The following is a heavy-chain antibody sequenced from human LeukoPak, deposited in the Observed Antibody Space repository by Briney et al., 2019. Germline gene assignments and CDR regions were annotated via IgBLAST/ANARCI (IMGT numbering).Heavy chain of an antibody. Sequence: PSETLSLTCAVYGGSFSGYYWSWIRQPPGKGLEWIGEINHSGSTNYNPSLKSRVTISVDASKNQFSLKLSSVTAADTAVYYCARRRDIVVVVAATPVDYWGQGTLVTVSS. CDR3: ARRRDIVVVVAATPVDY. CDR1: GGSFSGYY. D-gene: IGHD2-15*01. CDR2: INHSGST. J-gene: IGHJ4*02. V-gene: IGHV4-34*01.